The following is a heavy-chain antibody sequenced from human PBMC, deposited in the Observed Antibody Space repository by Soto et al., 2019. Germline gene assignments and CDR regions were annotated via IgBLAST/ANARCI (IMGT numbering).Heavy chain of an antibody. Sequence: EVQLVESGGGLVQPGGSLRLSCGASGFTFSNYWMHWVRQAPGEGLVWVSRISGDGSFTRFADSVKGRFTISRDNAKNTMSVQMNSLRVDDTAVYYCARVGGGAGNFDYWGQATLVTVSS. D-gene: IGHD2-21*01. V-gene: IGHV3-74*01. CDR2: ISGDGSFT. CDR1: GFTFSNYW. J-gene: IGHJ4*02. CDR3: ARVGGGAGNFDY.